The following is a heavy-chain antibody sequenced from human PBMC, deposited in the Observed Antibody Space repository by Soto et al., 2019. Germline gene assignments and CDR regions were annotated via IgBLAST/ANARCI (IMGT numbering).Heavy chain of an antibody. CDR2: ISAYNGNT. V-gene: IGHV1-18*04. Sequence: ASVKVSCKASGYTFTSYGISWVRQAPGQGLEWMGWISAYNGNTNYAQKLQGRVTMTTGTSTSTAYMELRSLRSDDTAVYYCARDPPFWSGYYTDWFDPWGQGTLVTVSS. CDR3: ARDPPFWSGYYTDWFDP. D-gene: IGHD3-3*01. J-gene: IGHJ5*02. CDR1: GYTFTSYG.